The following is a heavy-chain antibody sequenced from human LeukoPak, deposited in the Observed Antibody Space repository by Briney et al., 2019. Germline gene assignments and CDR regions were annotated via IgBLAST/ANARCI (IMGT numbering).Heavy chain of an antibody. CDR2: MNANSGDT. V-gene: IGHV1-8*01. J-gene: IGHJ4*02. Sequence: EASVKVSCKASGYTFTSYDINWVRQATGQGVEWRGWMNANSGDTGYAQNFQGRVTMTRNTSISTAYMELSSLRSEDTAIYYCARGGTYLPFGYWGQGTLVTVSS. CDR3: ARGGTYLPFGY. D-gene: IGHD3-3*01. CDR1: GYTFTSYD.